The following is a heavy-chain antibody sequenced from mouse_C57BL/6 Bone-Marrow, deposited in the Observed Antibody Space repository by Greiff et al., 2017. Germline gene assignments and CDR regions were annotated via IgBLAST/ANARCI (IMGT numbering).Heavy chain of an antibody. V-gene: IGHV1-47*01. CDR3: AILGDYYGSPYFDY. D-gene: IGHD1-1*01. CDR2: FHPYNDDT. J-gene: IGHJ2*01. CDR1: GYTFTTYP. Sequence: QVHVKQSGAELVKPGASVKMSCKASGYTFTTYPIEWMKQNHGKSLEWIGNFHPYNDDTKYNEKFKGKATLTVEKSSSTVYLELSRLTSDDSAVYYCAILGDYYGSPYFDYWGQGTTLTVSS.